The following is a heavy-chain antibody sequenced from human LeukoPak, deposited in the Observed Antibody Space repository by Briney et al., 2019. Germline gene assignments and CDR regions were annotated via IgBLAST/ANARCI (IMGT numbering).Heavy chain of an antibody. V-gene: IGHV4-59*01. CDR1: GGSMSTYY. D-gene: IGHD1-26*01. CDR2: IYYSGST. Sequence: SETLSLTCTVSGGSMSTYYWSWIRQPPGKGLEWIGYIYYSGSTNYNPSLKSRVTISVDTSKNPFSLKLSSVTAANTAVYYCARGVGSYYSLYYFDYWGQGTLVTVSS. J-gene: IGHJ4*02. CDR3: ARGVGSYYSLYYFDY.